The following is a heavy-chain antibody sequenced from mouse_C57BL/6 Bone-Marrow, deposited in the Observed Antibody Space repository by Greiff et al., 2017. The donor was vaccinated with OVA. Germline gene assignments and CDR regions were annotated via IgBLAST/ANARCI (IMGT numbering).Heavy chain of an antibody. J-gene: IGHJ4*01. Sequence: EVQVVESGGGLVQSGRSLRLSCATSGFTFSDFYMEWVRQAPGKGLEWIAASRNKANDYTTEYSASVKGRFIVSRDTSQSILYLQMNALRAEDTAIYYCARDATYYYGSSYVGAMDYWGQGTSVTVSS. CDR2: SRNKANDYTT. CDR3: ARDATYYYGSSYVGAMDY. D-gene: IGHD1-1*01. V-gene: IGHV7-1*01. CDR1: GFTFSDFY.